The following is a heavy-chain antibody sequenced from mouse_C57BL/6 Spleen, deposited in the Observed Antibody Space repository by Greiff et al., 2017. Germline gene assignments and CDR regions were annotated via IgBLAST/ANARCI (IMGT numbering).Heavy chain of an antibody. Sequence: QVQLQQPGTELVKPGASVKLSCKASGYTFTSYWMHWVKQRPGQGLEWIGNINPSNGGTNYNEKFKSKATLTVDKSSSTAYMQLSSLTSEDSAVXYCARSGEKISWSYAMDYWGQGTSVTVSA. CDR2: INPSNGGT. CDR3: ARSGEKISWSYAMDY. V-gene: IGHV1-53*01. J-gene: IGHJ4*01. CDR1: GYTFTSYW. D-gene: IGHD1-1*01.